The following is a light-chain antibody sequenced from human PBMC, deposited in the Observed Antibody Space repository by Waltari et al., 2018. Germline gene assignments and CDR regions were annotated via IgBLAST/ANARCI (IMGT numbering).Light chain of an antibody. Sequence: IVMTQSPATLSVSPGERATLSCRASQNVNNNLAWYQQNPGQAPRLLMYAASTRATGVPARFSGSGSGTEFSLTISSLQSEDFAAYYCHQYNNWPPSFGQGTKLEIK. CDR1: QNVNNN. CDR3: HQYNNWPPS. J-gene: IGKJ2*01. V-gene: IGKV3-15*01. CDR2: AAS.